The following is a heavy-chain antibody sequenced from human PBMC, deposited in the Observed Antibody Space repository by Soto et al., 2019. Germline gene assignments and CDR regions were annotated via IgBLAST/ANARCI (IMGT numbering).Heavy chain of an antibody. CDR2: IYYSGST. Sequence: SETLSLTCTVPGGSISSYYWSWIRQPPGKGLEWIGYIYYSGSTNYNPSLKSRVTISVDTSKNQFSLKLSSVTAADTAVYYCARGLVNYDSSGYYPEYYFDYWGQGTLVTVSS. CDR1: GGSISSYY. CDR3: ARGLVNYDSSGYYPEYYFDY. V-gene: IGHV4-59*01. D-gene: IGHD3-22*01. J-gene: IGHJ4*02.